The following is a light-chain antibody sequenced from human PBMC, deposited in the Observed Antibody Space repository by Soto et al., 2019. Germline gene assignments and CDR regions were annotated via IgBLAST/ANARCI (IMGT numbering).Light chain of an antibody. J-gene: IGKJ2*01. CDR3: QQYDSFPYT. CDR2: DAS. CDR1: QHITNY. Sequence: DIQMTQSPSSLSASVGDRVTITCRASQHITNYLNWFFQKPGKAPTLLIYDASKLETGVPSRFSGSGSGTDFTLTIRSLQPEDVGTFYCQQYDSFPYTFGQGTRLEMK. V-gene: IGKV1-33*01.